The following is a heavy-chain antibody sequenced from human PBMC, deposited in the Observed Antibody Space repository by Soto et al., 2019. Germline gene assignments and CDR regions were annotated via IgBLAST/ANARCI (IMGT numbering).Heavy chain of an antibody. Sequence: SETLSLTCTVSGGSISSYYWSWIRQPPGKGLEWIGYIYYSGSTNYNPSLKSRVTISVDTSKNQFSLKLSSVTAADTAVYYCARELVYSSSRGWWFDPWGQGTLVTVSS. D-gene: IGHD6-13*01. CDR1: GGSISSYY. CDR2: IYYSGST. J-gene: IGHJ5*02. CDR3: ARELVYSSSRGWWFDP. V-gene: IGHV4-59*01.